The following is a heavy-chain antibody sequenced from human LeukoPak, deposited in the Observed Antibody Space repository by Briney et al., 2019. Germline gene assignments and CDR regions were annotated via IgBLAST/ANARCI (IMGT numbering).Heavy chain of an antibody. D-gene: IGHD5-24*01. CDR2: INHSGST. V-gene: IGHV4-34*01. J-gene: IGHJ5*02. Sequence: SETLSLTCAVYGGSFSGYYWSWIRQPPGKGLEWIGEINHSGSTNYNPSLKSRVTISVDTSKNQFSLKLSSVTAADTAVYYGARLGRKGWLHISLDKSPHNWFDPWGQGTLVTVSS. CDR1: GGSFSGYY. CDR3: ARLGRKGWLHISLDKSPHNWFDP.